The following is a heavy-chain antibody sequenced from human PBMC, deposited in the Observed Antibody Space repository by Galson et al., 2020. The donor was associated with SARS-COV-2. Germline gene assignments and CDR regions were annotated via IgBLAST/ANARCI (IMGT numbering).Heavy chain of an antibody. Sequence: SETLSLTCTVSGGPMNNYYWSWIRQPPGKALEWIGFIYYSGSTSYNPSLKSRVTISVDTSKNQFSLKLSSVTAADTAVYYCATNEWELEYGMDVWGQGTTVTVSS. D-gene: IGHD1-26*01. CDR1: GGPMNNYY. CDR3: ATNEWELEYGMDV. V-gene: IGHV4-59*08. CDR2: IYYSGST. J-gene: IGHJ6*02.